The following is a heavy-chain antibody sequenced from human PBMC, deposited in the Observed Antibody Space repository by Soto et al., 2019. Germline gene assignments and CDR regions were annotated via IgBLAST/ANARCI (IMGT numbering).Heavy chain of an antibody. V-gene: IGHV1-69*02. CDR2: IIPILGIA. Sequence: SVKVSCKASGGTFSSYTISWVRQAPGQGLEWMGRIIPILGIANYAQKFQGRVTITADKSTSTAYMELSSLRSEDTAVYYCARVNYDILTGYYTHYYYGMDVWGQGTTVTVSS. CDR3: ARVNYDILTGYYTHYYYGMDV. J-gene: IGHJ6*02. CDR1: GGTFSSYT. D-gene: IGHD3-9*01.